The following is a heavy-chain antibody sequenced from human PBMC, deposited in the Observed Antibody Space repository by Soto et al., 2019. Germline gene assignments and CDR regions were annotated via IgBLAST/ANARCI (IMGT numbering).Heavy chain of an antibody. D-gene: IGHD2-15*01. CDR3: AKYPQHLLVLLAY. Sequence: GGSLRLSCAASEFTFSNYAMSWVRQAPGKGLEWVSSISDNGGTTYYADSVKGRFTISRDNSKNTLYLQMNSLRAEDTAVYYCAKYPQHLLVLLAYCGQGSQVTVSS. CDR1: EFTFSNYA. J-gene: IGHJ4*02. V-gene: IGHV3-23*01. CDR2: ISDNGGTT.